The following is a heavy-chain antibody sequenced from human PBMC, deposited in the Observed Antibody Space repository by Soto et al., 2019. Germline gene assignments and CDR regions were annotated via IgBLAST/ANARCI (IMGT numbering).Heavy chain of an antibody. CDR3: SRPLWRDDYNWGYFDL. V-gene: IGHV3-30*10. CDR2: ISYDGSNT. Sequence: GGSLRLSCAASGFTFSSYAMHWVRQAPGKGLEWVAVISYDGSNTYYTDSVKGRFTLSRDNSKNTLYLQMNSLRAEDTAVYYCSRPLWRDDYNWGYFDLWGRGTLVTVSS. J-gene: IGHJ2*01. D-gene: IGHD4-4*01. CDR1: GFTFSSYA.